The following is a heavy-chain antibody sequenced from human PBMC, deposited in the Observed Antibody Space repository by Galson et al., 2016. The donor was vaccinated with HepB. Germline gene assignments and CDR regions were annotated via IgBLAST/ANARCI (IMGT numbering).Heavy chain of an antibody. V-gene: IGHV3-30*18. CDR1: GFTFSSYD. CDR3: VKDARRGLWLEKGYFQE. J-gene: IGHJ1*01. CDR2: ISYDGVNE. D-gene: IGHD6-19*01. Sequence: SLRLSCAASGFTFSSYDMYWVRQSPGKGLEWVAVISYDGVNENYADSVKGRFTISRDDSKDTVFLHMHSLRDEDTALYYCVKDARRGLWLEKGYFQEWGQGTLVTVPS.